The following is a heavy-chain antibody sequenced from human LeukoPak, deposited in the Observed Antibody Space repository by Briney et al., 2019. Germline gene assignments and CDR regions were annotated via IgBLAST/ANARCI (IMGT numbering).Heavy chain of an antibody. J-gene: IGHJ4*02. V-gene: IGHV1-2*02. CDR2: IHPNSGGT. CDR1: GYTFTGYY. Sequence: ASVKVSCKASGYTFTGYYLHWVRQAPGQGLEWMGWIHPNSGGTNYAQKFQGRVTMTRDTSISTAYLDLSRLRSDDTAVYYCARVVVRDANNCKDYWGQGTLVTVSS. CDR3: ARVVVRDANNCKDY. D-gene: IGHD5-24*01.